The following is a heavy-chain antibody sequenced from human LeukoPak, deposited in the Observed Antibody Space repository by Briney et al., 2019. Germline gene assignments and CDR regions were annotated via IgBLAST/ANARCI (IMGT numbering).Heavy chain of an antibody. CDR3: ARASIAAALDWYFDL. Sequence: GRSLRLSCAASGFTFSSYAMHWVRQAPGKGLEWVAVISYDGSNKYYADSVEGRFTISRDNSKNTLYLQMNSLRAEDTAVYYCARASIAAALDWYFDLWGRGTLVTVSS. V-gene: IGHV3-30-3*01. J-gene: IGHJ2*01. D-gene: IGHD6-13*01. CDR1: GFTFSSYA. CDR2: ISYDGSNK.